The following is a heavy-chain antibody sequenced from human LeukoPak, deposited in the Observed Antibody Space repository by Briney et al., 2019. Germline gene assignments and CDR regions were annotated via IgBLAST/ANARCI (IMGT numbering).Heavy chain of an antibody. CDR2: IYYSGST. D-gene: IGHD3-10*01. V-gene: IGHV4-61*01. J-gene: IGHJ6*02. CDR3: ARGAYYYGSGSYYNFYYYYGMDV. CDR1: GGSVSSGSYY. Sequence: PETLSLTCTVSGGSVSSGSYYWSWIRQPPGKGLEWIGYIYYSGSTNYNPSLKSRVTISVDTSKNQFSLKLSSVTAADTAVYYSARGAYYYGSGSYYNFYYYYGMDVWGQGTTVTVSS.